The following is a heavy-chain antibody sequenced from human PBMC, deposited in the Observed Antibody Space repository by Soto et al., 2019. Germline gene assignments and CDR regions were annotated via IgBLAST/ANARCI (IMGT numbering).Heavy chain of an antibody. J-gene: IGHJ6*02. CDR3: ARDDEYSGNGMDV. V-gene: IGHV3-33*01. Sequence: QVQLVESGGGVVQPGRSLRLSCAASEFTFSNYGMHWVRQAPGKGLEWVAVILNDGSNRYHADSVKDRFTISRDNSKNTLYLQMTSLGAENAAVYYCARDDEYSGNGMDVWGQGTMVTVS. CDR1: EFTFSNYG. CDR2: ILNDGSNR. D-gene: IGHD3-10*01.